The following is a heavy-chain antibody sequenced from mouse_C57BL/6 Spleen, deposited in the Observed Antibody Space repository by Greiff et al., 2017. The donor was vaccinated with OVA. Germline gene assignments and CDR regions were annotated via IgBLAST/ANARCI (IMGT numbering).Heavy chain of an antibody. CDR1: GFTFSSYA. V-gene: IGHV5-4*01. CDR3: AREGDYYGSERAWFAY. D-gene: IGHD1-1*01. CDR2: ISDGGSYT. Sequence: VESGGGLVKPGGSLKLSCAASGFTFSSYAMSWVRQTPEKRLEWVATISDGGSYTYYPDNVKGRFTISRDNAKNNLYLQMSHLKSEDTAMYYCAREGDYYGSERAWFAYWGQGTLVTVSA. J-gene: IGHJ3*01.